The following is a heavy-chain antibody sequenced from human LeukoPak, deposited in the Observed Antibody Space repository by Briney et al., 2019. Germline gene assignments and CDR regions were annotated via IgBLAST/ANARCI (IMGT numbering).Heavy chain of an antibody. CDR2: IYHSGST. D-gene: IGHD6-19*01. J-gene: IGHJ4*02. CDR3: ARSPWLIAVAGPNYFDY. Sequence: SETLSLTCTVSGGSISSGGYYWSWIRQPPGKGLEWIGYIYHSGSTYYNPSLKSRVTISVDRSKNQFSPKLSSVTAADTAVYYCARSPWLIAVAGPNYFDYWGQGTLVTVSS. CDR1: GGSISSGGYY. V-gene: IGHV4-30-2*01.